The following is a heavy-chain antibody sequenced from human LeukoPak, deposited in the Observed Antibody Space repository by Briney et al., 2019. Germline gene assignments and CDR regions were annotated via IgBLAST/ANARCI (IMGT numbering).Heavy chain of an antibody. Sequence: PSETLSLTCTVSGGSISNYYWSWIRQPPGKGLECIGYIYYSGSTNYDPSLKSRVTISLDTSKNQFSLKLSSVTAADTAVYYCATSGYSTGLYAFDIWGPGTMVTVSS. CDR2: IYYSGST. J-gene: IGHJ3*02. CDR3: ATSGYSTGLYAFDI. V-gene: IGHV4-59*08. CDR1: GGSISNYY. D-gene: IGHD6-19*01.